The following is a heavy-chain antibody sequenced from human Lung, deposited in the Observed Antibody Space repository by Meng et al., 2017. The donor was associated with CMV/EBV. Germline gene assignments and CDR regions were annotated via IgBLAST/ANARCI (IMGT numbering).Heavy chain of an antibody. V-gene: IGHV1-24*01. CDR3: AKVPRFYSYYGLDV. J-gene: IGHJ6*02. CDR1: GYTLNELS. Sequence: SXXVSXXVSGYTLNELSMHWVRQAPGKGLEWMGGFDPEDGEAIYAQKFQGRVTMTEDTSTDTAYMELSSLRSDDTAVYYCAKVPRFYSYYGLDVWGQGTTVTVSS. D-gene: IGHD3-10*01. CDR2: FDPEDGEA.